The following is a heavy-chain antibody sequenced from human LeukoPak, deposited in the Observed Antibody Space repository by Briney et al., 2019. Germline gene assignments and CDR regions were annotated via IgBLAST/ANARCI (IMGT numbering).Heavy chain of an antibody. CDR1: GGSISSGGYY. CDR3: ARERRYYYDSSGFYPYFDY. CDR2: IYYSGST. V-gene: IGHV4-31*03. Sequence: SETLSLACTVSGGSISSGGYYWSWIRQHPGKGLEWIGYIYYSGSTYYNPSLKSRVTISVDTSQNQFSLKLSSVTAADTAVYYCARERRYYYDSSGFYPYFDYLGQGTLVTVSS. J-gene: IGHJ4*02. D-gene: IGHD3-22*01.